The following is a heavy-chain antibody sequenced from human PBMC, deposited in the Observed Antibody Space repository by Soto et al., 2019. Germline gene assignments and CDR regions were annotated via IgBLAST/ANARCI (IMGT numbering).Heavy chain of an antibody. V-gene: IGHV3-74*01. CDR2: VHSDGTTT. D-gene: IGHD3-10*01. J-gene: IGHJ3*01. CDR3: ARGDRGGFDL. Sequence: SLRLSCAASWFTLPTNNMGWVRQAPGKGLVWVSRVHSDGTTTTYADSVKGRFTISRDNARNTVSLQMSSLRAEDTAIYYCARGDRGGFDLWGHGTVVTVSS. CDR1: WFTLPTNN.